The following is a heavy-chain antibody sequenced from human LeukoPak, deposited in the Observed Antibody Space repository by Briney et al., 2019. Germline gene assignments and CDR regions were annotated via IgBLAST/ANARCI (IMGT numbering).Heavy chain of an antibody. Sequence: GGSLRLSCAASGFTFSSYSMNWVRQAPGKGLEWVSSISSSSSYIYYADSVKGRFTISRDNAKNSLYLQMNRLRAEDTAVYYCARPITIFGVVGDDYWGQGTLVTVSS. CDR1: GFTFSSYS. CDR3: ARPITIFGVVGDDY. CDR2: ISSSSSYI. D-gene: IGHD3-3*01. V-gene: IGHV3-21*01. J-gene: IGHJ4*02.